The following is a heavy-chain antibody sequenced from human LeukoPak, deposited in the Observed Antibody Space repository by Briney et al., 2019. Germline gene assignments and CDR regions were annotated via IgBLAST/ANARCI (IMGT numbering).Heavy chain of an antibody. CDR1: GSTFSSYS. V-gene: IGHV3-21*01. J-gene: IGHJ4*02. CDR3: ARYSGFNRFDY. CDR2: ISSSSSYI. D-gene: IGHD1-26*01. Sequence: GGSLRLSCAASGSTFSSYSMNWVRQAPGKGLEWVSSISSSSSYIYYADSVKGRFTISRDNAKNSLYLQMNSLRAEDTAVYYCARYSGFNRFDYWGQGTLVTVSS.